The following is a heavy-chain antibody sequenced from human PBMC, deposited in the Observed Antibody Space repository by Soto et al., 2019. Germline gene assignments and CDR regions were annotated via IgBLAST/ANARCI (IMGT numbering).Heavy chain of an antibody. CDR1: CGSISGYY. CDR3: ARDLWGYCGTDCYPLDV. D-gene: IGHD2-21*02. J-gene: IGHJ6*02. CDR2: MYNTGST. V-gene: IGHV4-59*01. Sequence: SETLSLTCTVFCGSISGYYWSWIRQPLGKGLEWIGYMYNTGSTVYNPSFKSRVTISVDTSKNQFSLKLNSVTAADTAVYYCARDLWGYCGTDCYPLDVWGQGTTVTVS.